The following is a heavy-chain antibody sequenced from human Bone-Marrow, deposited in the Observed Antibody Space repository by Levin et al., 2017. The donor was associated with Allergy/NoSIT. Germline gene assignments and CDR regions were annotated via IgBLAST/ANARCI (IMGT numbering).Heavy chain of an antibody. CDR2: ITHGGDT. D-gene: IGHD6-25*01. CDR1: GASLSGYY. CDR3: ATRPRIGAGGFDY. J-gene: IGHJ4*02. Sequence: SETLSLTCAVSGASLSGYYWSWIRQSPGMGLEWIGEITHGGDTNYNPSLKSRVTISLDTSKNQFSLRLRSMTATDSAVYYCATRPRIGAGGFDYWGQGSLVTVSS. V-gene: IGHV4-34*01.